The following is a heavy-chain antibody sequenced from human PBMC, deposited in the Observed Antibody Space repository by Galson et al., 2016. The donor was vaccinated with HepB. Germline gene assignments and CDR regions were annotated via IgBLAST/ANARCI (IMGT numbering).Heavy chain of an antibody. V-gene: IGHV1-18*01. CDR3: ARGAERESCRTTSCYTFDY. Sequence: SVKVSCKASGYTFSNSAASWVRQAPGQGLEWVGWIGVFNGNTYYAQKLQGRVTMTTDTSTSTAYMELRSLRSDDTAVYYCARGAERESCRTTSCYTFDYWGQGTLVTVSS. J-gene: IGHJ4*02. D-gene: IGHD2-2*02. CDR2: IGVFNGNT. CDR1: GYTFSNSA.